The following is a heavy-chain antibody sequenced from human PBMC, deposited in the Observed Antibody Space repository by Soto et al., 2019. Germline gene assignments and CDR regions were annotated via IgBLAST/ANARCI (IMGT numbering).Heavy chain of an antibody. J-gene: IGHJ3*02. CDR3: ARVYRYNWNYADAFDI. CDR2: IKQDGSEK. V-gene: IGHV3-7*01. CDR1: GFTFSSYW. Sequence: GGSLRLSCAASGFTFSSYWMSWVRQAPGKGLEWVANIKQDGSEKYYVDSVKGRFTISRDNAKNSLYLQMNSLRAEDTAVYYCARVYRYNWNYADAFDIWGQGTMVTVSS. D-gene: IGHD1-7*01.